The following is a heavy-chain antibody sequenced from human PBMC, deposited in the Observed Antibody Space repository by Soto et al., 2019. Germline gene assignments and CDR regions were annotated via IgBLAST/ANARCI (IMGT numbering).Heavy chain of an antibody. Sequence: SETLSLTCTVSGASISSYSWSWIRRPPGKGLEWIGFASYSGSTNYNPSLKSRVTISLDTFKNQFSLILSSVTAADTAVYYCARVGRSRSGFFDYWGQGSLVTVSS. D-gene: IGHD1-26*01. V-gene: IGHV4-59*01. CDR3: ARVGRSRSGFFDY. J-gene: IGHJ4*02. CDR1: GASISSYS. CDR2: ASYSGST.